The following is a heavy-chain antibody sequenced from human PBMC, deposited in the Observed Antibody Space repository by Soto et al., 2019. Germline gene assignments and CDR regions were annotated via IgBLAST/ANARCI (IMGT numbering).Heavy chain of an antibody. Sequence: ASVKVSCKASGYTFTSYDINWVRQATGQGLEWMGWINANNGNTKYSQKFQGRVTITRDTSASTAYLELSSLRSEDTAVYYCARDRYCSSTSCHDAFDIWGQGTMVTVSS. CDR1: GYTFTSYD. J-gene: IGHJ3*02. CDR2: INANNGNT. D-gene: IGHD2-2*01. V-gene: IGHV1-3*01. CDR3: ARDRYCSSTSCHDAFDI.